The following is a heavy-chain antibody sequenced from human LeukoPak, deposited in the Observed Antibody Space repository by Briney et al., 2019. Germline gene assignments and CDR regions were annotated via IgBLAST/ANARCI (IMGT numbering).Heavy chain of an antibody. CDR1: GFTFSTYA. J-gene: IGHJ4*02. CDR3: ARGTIGGAVYYYLDY. V-gene: IGHV3-30-3*01. CDR2: ISYDGSNK. D-gene: IGHD6-13*01. Sequence: GGSLRLSSAASGFTFSTYAMHWVRHAPRKALEWVAVISYDGSNKYYADSVKGRFTISITNSKNTLYLQMNSMRAEDTAVYYCARGTIGGAVYYYLDYWGQGTQVTVSS.